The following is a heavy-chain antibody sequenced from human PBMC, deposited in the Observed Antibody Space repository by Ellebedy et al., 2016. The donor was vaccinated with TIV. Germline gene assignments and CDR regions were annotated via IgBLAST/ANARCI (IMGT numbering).Heavy chain of an antibody. CDR1: GFTFSSYS. CDR2: ISSSSSYI. Sequence: PGGSLRLSCAASGFTFSSYSMNWVRQAPGKGLEWVSSISSSSSYIYYADSVKGRFTISRDNAKDSLYLQMNSLRAEDTAVYYCARDRKGLRLGELFDYWGQGTLVTVSS. CDR3: ARDRKGLRLGELFDY. V-gene: IGHV3-21*01. D-gene: IGHD3-16*01. J-gene: IGHJ4*02.